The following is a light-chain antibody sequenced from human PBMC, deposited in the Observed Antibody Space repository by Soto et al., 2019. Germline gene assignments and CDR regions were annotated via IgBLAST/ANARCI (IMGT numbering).Light chain of an antibody. Sequence: QSALTQPASVSGSPGQSITISCTGTSSDVGGYNYVSWYQQHPGKAPQLMIYEVSNRPSGVSNRFSGSKSGNTASLTISGLQAEDEAEYYCSSYTTSSTLDVFGTGNKVTVL. CDR2: EVS. CDR3: SSYTTSSTLDV. J-gene: IGLJ1*01. CDR1: SSDVGGYNY. V-gene: IGLV2-14*01.